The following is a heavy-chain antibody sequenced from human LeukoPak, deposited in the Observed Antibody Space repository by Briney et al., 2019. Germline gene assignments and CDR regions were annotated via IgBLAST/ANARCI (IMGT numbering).Heavy chain of an antibody. CDR2: FDPEDGET. Sequence: ASVKVSCKVSGYTLTELSMHWVRQAPGKGLEWMGGFDPEDGETIYAQKFQGRVTMTEDTSTGTAYMELSSLRSEDTAVYYCATVDIYCGGDCYSFDYWGQGTLVTVSS. D-gene: IGHD2-21*02. J-gene: IGHJ4*02. V-gene: IGHV1-24*01. CDR3: ATVDIYCGGDCYSFDY. CDR1: GYTLTELS.